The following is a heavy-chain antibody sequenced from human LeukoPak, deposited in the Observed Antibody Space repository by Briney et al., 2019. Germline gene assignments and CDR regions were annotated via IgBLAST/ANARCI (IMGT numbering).Heavy chain of an antibody. J-gene: IGHJ4*02. Sequence: SETLSLTCTVSGGSISSGSYYWSWIRQPAGKGLEWIGRIYTSGSTNYNPSLKSRVTISVDTSKNQFSLKLSSLTAADTAVYYCARDSSAPLKYYYDSSGSYYFDYWGQGTLVTVSS. V-gene: IGHV4-61*02. CDR2: IYTSGST. CDR3: ARDSSAPLKYYYDSSGSYYFDY. CDR1: GGSISSGSYY. D-gene: IGHD3-22*01.